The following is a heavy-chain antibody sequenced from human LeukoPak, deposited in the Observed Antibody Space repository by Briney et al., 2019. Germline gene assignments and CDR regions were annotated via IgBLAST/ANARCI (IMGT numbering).Heavy chain of an antibody. CDR1: GFTFSSYA. J-gene: IGHJ4*02. D-gene: IGHD3-3*01. CDR2: INGYGGAT. V-gene: IGHV3-23*01. CDR3: APSYNFWSGYFVN. Sequence: GGSLRLSCAASGFTFSSYAMSWVRQAPGQGLEWVSAINGYGGATYYADSVKGRFTISRDDSKNTLYLQMNSLRAEDTAVYYCAPSYNFWSGYFVNWGQGTLVTVSS.